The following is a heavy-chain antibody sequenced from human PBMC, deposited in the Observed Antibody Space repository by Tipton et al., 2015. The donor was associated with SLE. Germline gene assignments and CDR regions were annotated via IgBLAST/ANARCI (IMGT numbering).Heavy chain of an antibody. Sequence: SLRLSCAASGFSFSSFEMNWVRQAPGKRLEWVSSISSSSSYIYYADSVKGRFTISRDNAKNSLYLQMNSLRAEDTAVYYCARASMTMVVTGLDAFDIWGQGTMVTVSS. V-gene: IGHV3-21*03. J-gene: IGHJ3*02. CDR2: ISSSSSYI. CDR3: ARASMTMVVTGLDAFDI. CDR1: GFSFSSFE. D-gene: IGHD4-23*01.